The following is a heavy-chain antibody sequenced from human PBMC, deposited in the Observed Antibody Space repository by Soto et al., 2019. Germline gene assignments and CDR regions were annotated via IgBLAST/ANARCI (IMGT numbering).Heavy chain of an antibody. J-gene: IGHJ6*02. Sequence: GESLKISCKGSGYSFTSYWIGWVRQMPGKGLEWMGIIYPGDSDTRYSPSFQGQVTISADKSISTAYLQWSSLKASDTAMYYCARTYYYGSGPYYCMDVWGQGTTVTVSS. CDR1: GYSFTSYW. CDR3: ARTYYYGSGPYYCMDV. D-gene: IGHD3-10*01. V-gene: IGHV5-51*01. CDR2: IYPGDSDT.